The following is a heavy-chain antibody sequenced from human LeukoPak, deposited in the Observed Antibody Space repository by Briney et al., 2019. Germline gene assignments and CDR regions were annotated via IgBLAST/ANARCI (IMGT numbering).Heavy chain of an antibody. CDR1: GDSVSSNSAA. CDR3: AREVLRITMIVVVITTAGAFDI. J-gene: IGHJ3*02. D-gene: IGHD3-22*01. CDR2: TYYRSKWYN. Sequence: SQTLPLTCAISGDSVSSNSAAWNWIRQSPSRGLEWLGSTYYRSKWYNDYAVSVKSRITINPDTSKNQFSLQLNSVTPEDTAVYYCAREVLRITMIVVVITTAGAFDIWGQGTMVTVSS. V-gene: IGHV6-1*01.